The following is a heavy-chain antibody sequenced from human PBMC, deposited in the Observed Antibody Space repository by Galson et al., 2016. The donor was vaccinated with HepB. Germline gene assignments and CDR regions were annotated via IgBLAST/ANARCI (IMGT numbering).Heavy chain of an antibody. J-gene: IGHJ5*02. CDR1: GGSISSYY. Sequence: SETLSLTCTVSGGSISSYYWSWIRQPPGKGLEWIGNIYYSGSTNYNPSLKSRVTISLGTSKNHFSLNLSSVTAADTAVYYCARSLNTIFNRRTWFDPWGQGTLVTVSS. V-gene: IGHV4-59*01. D-gene: IGHD3-3*01. CDR3: ARSLNTIFNRRTWFDP. CDR2: IYYSGST.